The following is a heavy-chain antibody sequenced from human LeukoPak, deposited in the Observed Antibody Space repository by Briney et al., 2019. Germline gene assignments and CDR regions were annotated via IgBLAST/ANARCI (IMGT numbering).Heavy chain of an antibody. CDR3: ARGYYDSSAYLFDY. J-gene: IGHJ4*02. Sequence: GRSLRLSCAASEFTFSSYGMHWVRQAPGKGLEWVAVIWSDRGNKFYADSVKGRFTISRDNSKNTLYLQMNSLRAEDTAVYYCARGYYDSSAYLFDYWGQGTLVTVSS. V-gene: IGHV3-33*01. D-gene: IGHD3-22*01. CDR2: IWSDRGNK. CDR1: EFTFSSYG.